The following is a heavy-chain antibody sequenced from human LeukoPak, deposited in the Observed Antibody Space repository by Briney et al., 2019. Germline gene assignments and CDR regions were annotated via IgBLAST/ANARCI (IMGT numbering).Heavy chain of an antibody. Sequence: GGSLRLSCAASGFTFSSYWMHWVRQPPGKGLVWVSRINSDGSGTAYADSVKGRFTISRDNAKNSLYLQMNSLRAEDTAVYYCARGQPGRDGYNFFDYWGQGTLVTVSS. CDR2: INSDGSGT. CDR1: GFTFSSYW. D-gene: IGHD5-24*01. CDR3: ARGQPGRDGYNFFDY. J-gene: IGHJ4*02. V-gene: IGHV3-74*01.